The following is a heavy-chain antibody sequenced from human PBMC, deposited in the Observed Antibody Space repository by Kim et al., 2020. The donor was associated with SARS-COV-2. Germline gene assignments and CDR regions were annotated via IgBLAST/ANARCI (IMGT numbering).Heavy chain of an antibody. V-gene: IGHV1-18*01. Sequence: LQGRVTMTTDTSTSTAYMELRSLRSDDTAVYYCARDNKIDYYDSSGYFDYWGQGTLVTVSS. J-gene: IGHJ4*02. D-gene: IGHD3-22*01. CDR3: ARDNKIDYYDSSGYFDY.